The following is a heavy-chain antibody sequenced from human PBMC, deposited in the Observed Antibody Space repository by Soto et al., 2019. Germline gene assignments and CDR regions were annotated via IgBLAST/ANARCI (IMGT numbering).Heavy chain of an antibody. CDR3: ARSQYYYDKSGYYFQAFDI. CDR2: IYHSGST. CDR1: GGSIRSGGYS. D-gene: IGHD3-22*01. Sequence: SKTMSLTRTVAGGSIRSGGYSSSSIGKPPGKGLEWIGYIYHSGSTYYNPSLKSRVTISVDRSKNQFSLKLSSVTAADTAVYYCARSQYYYDKSGYYFQAFDIWGQGTMVT. V-gene: IGHV4-30-2*01. J-gene: IGHJ3*02.